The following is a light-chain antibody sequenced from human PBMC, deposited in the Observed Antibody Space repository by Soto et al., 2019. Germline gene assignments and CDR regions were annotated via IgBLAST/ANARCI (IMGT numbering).Light chain of an antibody. V-gene: IGKV1-5*03. Sequence: IQMTNSPPTLSAYVGDRVTITCRASQNISSWLAWYQQKPGKVPNLLIYKASSLESGVPSRSSGGGSGTEFTLTISNLQPDDFATYHCQHLRTFGQVTKVDIK. CDR1: QNISSW. CDR3: QHLRT. CDR2: KAS. J-gene: IGKJ1*01.